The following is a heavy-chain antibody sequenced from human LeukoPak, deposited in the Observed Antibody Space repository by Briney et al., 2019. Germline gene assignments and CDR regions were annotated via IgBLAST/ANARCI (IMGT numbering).Heavy chain of an antibody. CDR3: ARSPDILTGEKFDY. Sequence: ASVKGSCKASGYTFTGYYVHWVRQAPGQGLEWMGWMNPKSGGTNYAQKFEARVTMNRDTSISTAYMELSRLRFDDTAVYYCARSPDILTGEKFDYWGQGTLVTVSS. D-gene: IGHD3-9*01. J-gene: IGHJ4*02. V-gene: IGHV1-2*02. CDR1: GYTFTGYY. CDR2: MNPKSGGT.